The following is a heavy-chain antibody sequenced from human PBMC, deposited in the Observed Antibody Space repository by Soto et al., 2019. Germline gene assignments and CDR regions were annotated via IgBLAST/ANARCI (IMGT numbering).Heavy chain of an antibody. CDR1: GFTFSSYS. CDR2: ISSSSSYI. D-gene: IGHD7-27*01. J-gene: IGHJ4*02. CDR3: ARDGGHQELGLYYFDY. Sequence: GGSLRLSCAASGFTFSSYSMNWVRQAPGKGLEWVSSISSSSSYIYYADSVKGRFTISRDNAKNSLYLQMNSLRAEDAAVYYCARDGGHQELGLYYFDYWGQGTLVTVSS. V-gene: IGHV3-21*01.